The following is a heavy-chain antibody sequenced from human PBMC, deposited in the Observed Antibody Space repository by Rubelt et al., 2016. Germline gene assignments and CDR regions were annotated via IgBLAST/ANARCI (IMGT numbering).Heavy chain of an antibody. Sequence: QVQLQESGPGLVKPSETLSPTCTVSGYSISSGNYWGWIRQPPGKGLDWIGSIFHSGSTYYKPSLKSRITISVATSKNQFSLKLSSVTAADTAVYFCAGFSPAVDYWGQGTLVTVSS. CDR2: IFHSGST. D-gene: IGHD2-2*01. CDR1: GYSISSGNY. V-gene: IGHV4-38-2*02. J-gene: IGHJ4*02. CDR3: AGFSPAVDY.